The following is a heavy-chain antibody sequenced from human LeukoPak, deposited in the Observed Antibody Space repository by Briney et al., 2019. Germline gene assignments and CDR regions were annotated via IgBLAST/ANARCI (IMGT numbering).Heavy chain of an antibody. CDR2: INPHSGGT. V-gene: IGHV1-2*06. CDR1: GYTFTRYY. Sequence: GAAVKVSCKASGYTFTRYYMHWVRQAPGPGLGWRGRINPHSGGTNYAQKFQGRVTMTRDTSISTAYMELSRLRSDDTAVYYCARDLGEWSYYFDYWGQGTLVTVSS. D-gene: IGHD3-16*01. CDR3: ARDLGEWSYYFDY. J-gene: IGHJ4*02.